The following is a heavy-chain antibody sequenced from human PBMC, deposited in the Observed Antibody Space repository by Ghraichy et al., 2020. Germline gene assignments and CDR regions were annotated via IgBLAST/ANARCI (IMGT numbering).Heavy chain of an antibody. CDR2: ISSSGTTI. CDR1: GFTFDTYE. J-gene: IGHJ6*02. Sequence: GGSLRLSCAASGFTFDTYEMKWVRQAPGKGLEWISYISSSGTTIYYADSVKGRFTISRDTAKNSLFLQMNSLRVEDTAVYYCARARGIQLWPIYGMDVWGQGTTVTVSS. D-gene: IGHD5-18*01. CDR3: ARARGIQLWPIYGMDV. V-gene: IGHV3-48*03.